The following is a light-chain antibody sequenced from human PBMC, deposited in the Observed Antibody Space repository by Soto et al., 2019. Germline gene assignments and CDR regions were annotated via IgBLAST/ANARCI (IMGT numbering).Light chain of an antibody. CDR1: QGISSN. J-gene: IGKJ1*01. CDR3: QQYNNWPPWT. Sequence: MTQSPSSVSASVGDRVTITCRASQGISSNLAWYQQKPGQAPRLLIYGASTRATGIPARFSGSGSGTEFTLTISSLQSEDFAVYYCQQYNNWPPWTFGQGTKVEIK. CDR2: GAS. V-gene: IGKV3-15*01.